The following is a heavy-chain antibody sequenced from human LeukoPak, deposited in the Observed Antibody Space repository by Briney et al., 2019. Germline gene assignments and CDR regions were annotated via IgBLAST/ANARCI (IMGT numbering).Heavy chain of an antibody. J-gene: IGHJ4*02. V-gene: IGHV3-15*07. CDR1: AFIFSGHW. Sequence: GGSLRLSCEGSAFIFSGHWMNWVRQTPGKGLEWVGRIKSKTDGGTTDYAAPVKGRFTISRDDSKNTLYLQMNSLKTEDTAVYYCTSPGDYSGFDYWGQGTLVTVPS. CDR2: IKSKTDGGTT. D-gene: IGHD4-17*01. CDR3: TSPGDYSGFDY.